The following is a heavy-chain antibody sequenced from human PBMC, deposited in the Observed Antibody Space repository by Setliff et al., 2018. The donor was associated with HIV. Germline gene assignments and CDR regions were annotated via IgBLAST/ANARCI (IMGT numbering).Heavy chain of an antibody. CDR1: GYSFTNYG. V-gene: IGHV1-18*01. CDR3: ARDDVGYCSGGSCYHLFDTFDI. CDR2: ISSYNDNT. D-gene: IGHD2-15*01. Sequence: ASVKVSCKASGYSFTNYGISWVRQAPGQGLEWMGWISSYNDNTNYALNLQGRVTMTTDTSTSTAHMELRSLRSDDPAVYYCARDDVGYCSGGSCYHLFDTFDIWGQGTVVTVSS. J-gene: IGHJ3*02.